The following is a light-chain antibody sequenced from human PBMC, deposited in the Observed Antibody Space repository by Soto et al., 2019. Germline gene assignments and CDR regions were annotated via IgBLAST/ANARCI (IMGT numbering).Light chain of an antibody. CDR3: QQYNTWPPIT. V-gene: IGKV3-15*01. J-gene: IGKJ5*01. CDR1: QSVGSN. CDR2: AAS. Sequence: EILLTQSPATLPVSPGERATLSCRASQSVGSNLAWFQQKPGQAPRLLIYAASTRATGIPARFSGSGSGTEFTLTISSLQSEDFAVYYCQQYNTWPPITFGQGTRLEIK.